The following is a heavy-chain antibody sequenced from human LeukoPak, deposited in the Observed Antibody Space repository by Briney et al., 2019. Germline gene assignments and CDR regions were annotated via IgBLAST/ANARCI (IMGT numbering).Heavy chain of an antibody. Sequence: WASVKVSCKASGYTFTSYGISWVRQAPGQGLEWMGWISAYNGNTNYAQKLQGRVTMTTDTSTSTAYMELRSLRSDDTAVYYCARDLGFRETMVRGQQSDYWGQGTLVTVSS. V-gene: IGHV1-18*01. CDR3: ARDLGFRETMVRGQQSDY. D-gene: IGHD3-10*01. CDR1: GYTFTSYG. J-gene: IGHJ4*02. CDR2: ISAYNGNT.